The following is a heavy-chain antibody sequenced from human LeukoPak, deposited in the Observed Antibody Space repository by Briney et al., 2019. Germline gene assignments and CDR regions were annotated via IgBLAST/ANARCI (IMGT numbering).Heavy chain of an antibody. J-gene: IGHJ4*02. CDR3: ACQFWWAAVTGTALDC. CDR1: GFTFSNYW. CDR2: IKEDGSEK. Sequence: GGSLRLSCAASGFTFSNYWMSWVRQAPGKGLEWVANIKEDGSEKYYVDSVKGRFTISRDNAKNSLYLQLNSLRAEDTAVYYCACQFWWAAVTGTALDCWGQGTLVTVSS. V-gene: IGHV3-7*05. D-gene: IGHD6-19*01.